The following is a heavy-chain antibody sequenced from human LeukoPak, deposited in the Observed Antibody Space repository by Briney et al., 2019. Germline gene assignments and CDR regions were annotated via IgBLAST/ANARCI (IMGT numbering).Heavy chain of an antibody. D-gene: IGHD1-26*01. CDR1: GFNFTNYG. CDR3: ARDDGSDNAFDI. V-gene: IGHV1-18*01. J-gene: IGHJ3*02. CDR2: ISTYNGNT. Sequence: ASVKVSCKASGFNFTNYGISWVRQAPGQGLEWMGWISTYNGNTNYAQKFQGRVTMTTDTSTSTAYMELRSLRSDDTAVYYCARDDGSDNAFDIWGQGTMVTVSS.